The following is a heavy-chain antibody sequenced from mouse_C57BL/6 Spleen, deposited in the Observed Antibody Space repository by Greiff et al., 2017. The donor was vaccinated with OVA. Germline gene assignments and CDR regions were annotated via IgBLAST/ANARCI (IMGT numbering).Heavy chain of an antibody. CDR3: SRREQPYDAMDY. V-gene: IGHV1-19*01. D-gene: IGHD3-1*01. CDR1: GYTFPDYY. CDR2: INPYNGGT. J-gene: IGHJ4*01. Sequence: EVQLQQSGPVLVKPGASVKMSCKASGYTFPDYYMNWVKQSHGKSLEWIGVINPYNGGTSYNQQFKGKATLTVDKSSSPAYMERTILTSDDSAFYYCSRREQPYDAMDYWGQGTSVTVSS.